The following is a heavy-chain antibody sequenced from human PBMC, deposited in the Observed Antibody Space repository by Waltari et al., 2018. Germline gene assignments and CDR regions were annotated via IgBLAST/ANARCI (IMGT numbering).Heavy chain of an antibody. J-gene: IGHJ4*02. Sequence: QGQLVQSGAEVKKPGASVRVSCKASGYTFSNFGITWVRQAPGRGLEWMGWTRAYNGDTSYAQKFQDRISMTSDTSTSTAYMELRSLTSDDTAVYYCARILAVQYYFDYWGQGTLVSVSS. V-gene: IGHV1-18*01. CDR2: TRAYNGDT. D-gene: IGHD6-19*01. CDR1: GYTFSNFG. CDR3: ARILAVQYYFDY.